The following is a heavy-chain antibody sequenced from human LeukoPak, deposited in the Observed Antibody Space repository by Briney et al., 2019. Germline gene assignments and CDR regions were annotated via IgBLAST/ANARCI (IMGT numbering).Heavy chain of an antibody. CDR3: ARELYGRFEY. V-gene: IGHV1-18*01. J-gene: IGHJ4*02. CDR2: INSYNGNT. Sequence: ASVKVSCKASGYTFTTYGISWVRQPPGQGLEWMGWINSYNGNTDYGQKFQGRFTMTTDTSTSTAYMELRSLRSDDTAVYYCARELYGRFEYWGQGTLVTVSS. CDR1: GYTFTTYG. D-gene: IGHD3-3*01.